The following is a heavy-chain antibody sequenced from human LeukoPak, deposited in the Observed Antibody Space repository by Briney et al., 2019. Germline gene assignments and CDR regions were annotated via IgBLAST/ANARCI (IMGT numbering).Heavy chain of an antibody. D-gene: IGHD6-13*01. V-gene: IGHV3-23*01. CDR1: GFTFSSYA. CDR3: AKDRYSDYYFDY. CDR2: ISGSGGST. J-gene: IGHJ4*02. Sequence: GGSLRFSCAASGFTFSSYAMSWVRQAPGKGLEWVSAISGSGGSTYYADSVKGRFTISRDNSKNTLYLQMNSLRAEDTAVYYCAKDRYSDYYFDYWGQGTLVTVSS.